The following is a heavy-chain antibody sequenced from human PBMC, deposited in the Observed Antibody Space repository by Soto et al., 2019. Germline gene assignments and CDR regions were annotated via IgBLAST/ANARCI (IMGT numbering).Heavy chain of an antibody. D-gene: IGHD6-13*01. CDR3: ARPQRIAAAGTGGSLGVGLIDY. J-gene: IGHJ4*02. V-gene: IGHV4-39*01. CDR1: GGSISSSSYY. Sequence: QLQLQESGPGLVKPSETLSLTCTVSGGSISSSSYYWGWIRQPPGQGLEWIGSIYYSGSTYYNPSLKSRVTISVDTSKNQFSLKLSSVTAADTAVYYCARPQRIAAAGTGGSLGVGLIDYWGQGTLVTVSS. CDR2: IYYSGST.